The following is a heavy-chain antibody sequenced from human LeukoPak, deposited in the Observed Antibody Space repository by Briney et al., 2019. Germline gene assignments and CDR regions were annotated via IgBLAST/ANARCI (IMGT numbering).Heavy chain of an antibody. V-gene: IGHV3-66*01. CDR3: ARAEVVPAAAFDY. J-gene: IGHJ4*02. D-gene: IGHD2-2*01. CDR1: GFTVSGNY. CDR2: IYSGGST. Sequence: GGSLRLSCAASGFTVSGNYMSWVRQAPGKGLEWVSVIYSGGSTYYADSVKGRFTISRDNSKNTLYLQMNSLRAEDTAVYYCARAEVVPAAAFDYWGQGTLVTVSS.